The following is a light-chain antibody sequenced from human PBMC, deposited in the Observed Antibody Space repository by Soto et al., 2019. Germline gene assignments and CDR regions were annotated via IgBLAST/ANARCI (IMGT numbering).Light chain of an antibody. V-gene: IGLV2-14*01. CDR3: SSFTSINTWV. CDR2: EVS. J-gene: IGLJ3*02. CDR1: RSDVGGYNY. Sequence: QSVLTQPASVSGSPGQSITIACTGTRSDVGGYNYVSWYQQHPGKAPKLMIYEVSNRPSGVSNRFFGSKSGNTASLTISGLQTEDEADYYCSSFTSINTWVFGGGTKLTVL.